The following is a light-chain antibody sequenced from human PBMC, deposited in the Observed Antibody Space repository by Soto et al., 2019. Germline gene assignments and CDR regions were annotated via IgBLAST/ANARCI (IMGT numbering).Light chain of an antibody. J-gene: IGLJ3*02. CDR3: SSYTRSNTWV. CDR1: SGDVGGYNY. CDR2: EVN. V-gene: IGLV2-14*01. Sequence: QSALTQPASVSGSPGQSITIYCTGTSGDVGGYNYVSWYRQHPGKAPKLMIYEVNNRPSGVSDRFSGSKSGNSASLTISGLQAEDEADYYCSSYTRSNTWVFGGGTKLTVL.